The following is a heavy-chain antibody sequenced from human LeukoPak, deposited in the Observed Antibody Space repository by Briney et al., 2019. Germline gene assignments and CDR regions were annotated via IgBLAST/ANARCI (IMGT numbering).Heavy chain of an antibody. Sequence: SETLSLTCSVSGGSMSSFYWGWIRQPPGKGLEWIGSISYTGITSYNPSLESRVTISLDTSKNQFSLTLTSVTAADTAVYYCARAVGSGSFQTYYYYMDVWGKGTTVTISS. CDR2: ISYTGIT. CDR1: GGSMSSFY. V-gene: IGHV4-39*07. CDR3: ARAVGSGSFQTYYYYMDV. J-gene: IGHJ6*03. D-gene: IGHD3-10*01.